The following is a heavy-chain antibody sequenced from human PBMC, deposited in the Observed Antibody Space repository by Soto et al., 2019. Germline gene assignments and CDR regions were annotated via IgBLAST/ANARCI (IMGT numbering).Heavy chain of an antibody. J-gene: IGHJ4*02. CDR3: ARDPSDRHFDY. Sequence: PGGSLRLSCAASGFTVSSNYMSWVRQAPGKGLEWVSVIYSGGSTYYADSVKGRFTISRDNSKNTLYLQMNSLRAEDTAVYYCARDPSDRHFDYWGQGTLVTVSS. V-gene: IGHV3-66*01. CDR2: IYSGGST. CDR1: GFTVSSNY. D-gene: IGHD2-21*02.